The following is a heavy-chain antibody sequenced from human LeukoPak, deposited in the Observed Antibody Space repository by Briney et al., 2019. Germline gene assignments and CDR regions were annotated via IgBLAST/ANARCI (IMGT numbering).Heavy chain of an antibody. D-gene: IGHD4-11*01. CDR1: GFNLRDYW. Sequence: GGSLRLSCAASGFNLRDYWMHWVRQAPGKGLVWVSRLGTDGTYTNYADSVKGRFTISRDNAKNPLYLQMDSLRAEDTAFYYCVRDPSNSGNWFDLWGQGTLVTVSS. CDR3: VRDPSNSGNWFDL. V-gene: IGHV3-74*01. J-gene: IGHJ5*02. CDR2: LGTDGTYT.